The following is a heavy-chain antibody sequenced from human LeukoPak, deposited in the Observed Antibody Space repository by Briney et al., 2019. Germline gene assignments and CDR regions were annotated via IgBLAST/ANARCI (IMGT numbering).Heavy chain of an antibody. CDR3: ARTLYYYDSSGYLDY. CDR1: GFTVSSNY. V-gene: IGHV3-66*01. CDR2: IYSGGST. Sequence: GGSLRLSCAASGFTVSSNYMSWVRQAPGKVLEWVSVIYSGGSTYYADSVKGRFTISRDNSKNTLYLQMNSLRAEDTAVYYCARTLYYYDSSGYLDYWGQGTLVTVSS. J-gene: IGHJ4*02. D-gene: IGHD3-22*01.